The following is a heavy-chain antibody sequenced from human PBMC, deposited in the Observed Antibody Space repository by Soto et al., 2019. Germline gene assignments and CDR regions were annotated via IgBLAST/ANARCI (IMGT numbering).Heavy chain of an antibody. D-gene: IGHD6-19*01. CDR1: GFTFSSYG. V-gene: IGHV3-33*01. Sequence: QVQLVESGGGVVQPGRSLRLSCAASGFTFSSYGMHWVRQAPGKGLEWVAVIWYDGSNKYYADSVKGRFTISRDNSKNTLYLQMNSLRAEDTAVYYCARDRIAVAGPVDYWGQGTLGTVSS. CDR3: ARDRIAVAGPVDY. CDR2: IWYDGSNK. J-gene: IGHJ4*02.